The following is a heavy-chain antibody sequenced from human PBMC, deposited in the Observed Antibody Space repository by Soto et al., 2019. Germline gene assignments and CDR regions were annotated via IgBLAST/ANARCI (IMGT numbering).Heavy chain of an antibody. CDR3: ARRGPRDVFDI. J-gene: IGHJ3*02. V-gene: IGHV1-69*13. CDR1: GGTFSSYA. Sequence: ASVKVSCKASGGTFSSYAISWVRQAPGQGLEWMGGIIPIFGTANYAQKFQGRVTITADESTSTAYMELSSLRSEDTAVYYGARRGPRDVFDIWGKGKMVTVSS. CDR2: IIPIFGTA.